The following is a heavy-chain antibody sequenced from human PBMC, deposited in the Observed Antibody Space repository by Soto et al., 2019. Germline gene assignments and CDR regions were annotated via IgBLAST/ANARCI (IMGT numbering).Heavy chain of an antibody. V-gene: IGHV1-18*01. CDR1: GYTFTSYG. D-gene: IGHD3-3*01. CDR3: ARGYEFWSGYPNFDL. CDR2: ISGYNGNT. J-gene: IGHJ4*02. Sequence: ASVKVSCKASGYTFTSYGISWVRQAPGQGLEWMGWISGYNGNTHYAQTLQGRFTMTTDTSTTTAYMELRSLISDDTAVYYCARGYEFWSGYPNFDLWGQGTLVTVSS.